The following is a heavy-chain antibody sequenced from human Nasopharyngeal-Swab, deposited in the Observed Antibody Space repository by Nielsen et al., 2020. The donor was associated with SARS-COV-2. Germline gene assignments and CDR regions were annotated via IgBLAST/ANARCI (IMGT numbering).Heavy chain of an antibody. J-gene: IGHJ4*02. Sequence: GGSLRLSCAASGFTFDDYGMSWVRQAPGKGLEWVGRIKSKTDGGTTDYAAPVKGRFTISRDDSKNTLYLQMNSLKTEDTAVYYCTTRRLWFGELLMSDYWGQGTLVTVSS. CDR3: TTRRLWFGELLMSDY. CDR1: GFTFDDYG. CDR2: IKSKTDGGTT. V-gene: IGHV3-15*01. D-gene: IGHD3-10*01.